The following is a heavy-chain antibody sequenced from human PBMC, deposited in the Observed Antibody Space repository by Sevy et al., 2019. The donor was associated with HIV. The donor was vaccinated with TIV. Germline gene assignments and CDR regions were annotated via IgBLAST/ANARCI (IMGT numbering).Heavy chain of an antibody. D-gene: IGHD2-15*01. CDR1: GFSVSSNY. V-gene: IGHV3-53*01. J-gene: IGHJ6*02. Sequence: GGSLRLSCAASGFSVSSNYMSWVRQAPGKGPEWVSVIHSGGRISYADSVQGRFTISRDNSKNTLYLQMNSLRAEDTAVSYCAREDIVLGEDNYYGMDVWGQGTTVTVSS. CDR3: AREDIVLGEDNYYGMDV. CDR2: IHSGGRI.